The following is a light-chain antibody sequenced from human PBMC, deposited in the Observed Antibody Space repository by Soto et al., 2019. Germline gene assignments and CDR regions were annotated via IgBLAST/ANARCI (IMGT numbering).Light chain of an antibody. V-gene: IGLV2-8*01. Sequence: QSVLTQPPSASGSPGQSVTISCTGTSSDVGRYEYVSWYQQYPGKAPKVMIYEVNKRPSGVPDRFSGSKSGNTASLTVSGLQTEDEAHYYCSSFAGSSKLVFGGGTKLTVL. CDR1: SSDVGRYEY. CDR2: EVN. J-gene: IGLJ3*02. CDR3: SSFAGSSKLV.